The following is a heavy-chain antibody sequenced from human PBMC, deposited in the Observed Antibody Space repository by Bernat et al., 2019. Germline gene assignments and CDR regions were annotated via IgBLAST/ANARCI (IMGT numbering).Heavy chain of an antibody. CDR3: ARDLRGYDDSSDKKID. Sequence: EVQLLESGGGLVQPGGSLRLSCAASGFTFSSYAMSWVRQAPGKGLEWVSAISGSGGSTYYADSVKGRFTISRDNSKNTLYLQMNSLRAEDTAVYYCARDLRGYDDSSDKKIDWGQGTLVTVSS. D-gene: IGHD3-22*01. V-gene: IGHV3-23*01. J-gene: IGHJ4*02. CDR1: GFTFSSYA. CDR2: ISGSGGST.